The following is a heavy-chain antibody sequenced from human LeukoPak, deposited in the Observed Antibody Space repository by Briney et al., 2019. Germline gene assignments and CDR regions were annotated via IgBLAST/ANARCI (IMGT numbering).Heavy chain of an antibody. J-gene: IGHJ4*02. V-gene: IGHV3-48*03. CDR2: ISSSGSTI. Sequence: GGSLRLSCAASGFTFSSYEMNWVRQAPGKGLEWVSYISSSGSTIYYADSVKGRFTISRDNAKNPLYLQMTSLRAEDTAVYYCARGRRYYFDYWGQGTLVTVSS. D-gene: IGHD5-12*01. CDR1: GFTFSSYE. CDR3: ARGRRYYFDY.